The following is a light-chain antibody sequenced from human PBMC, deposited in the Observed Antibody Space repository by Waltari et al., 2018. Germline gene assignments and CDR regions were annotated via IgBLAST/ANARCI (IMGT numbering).Light chain of an antibody. V-gene: IGLV1-51*02. CDR3: GTWDNSLSAWV. J-gene: IGLJ3*02. Sequence: QSVLTQPPSVSATPGQRVTISCSGSNSNIGINYISWYQQLPRTAPKLLIYETKKRPSGIPDRFSGSKSGTSATLGITGLQTEDEADYYCGTWDNSLSAWVFGGGTKLTVL. CDR1: NSNIGINY. CDR2: ETK.